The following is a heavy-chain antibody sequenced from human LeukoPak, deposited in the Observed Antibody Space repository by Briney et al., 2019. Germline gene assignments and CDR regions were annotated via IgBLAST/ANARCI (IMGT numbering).Heavy chain of an antibody. D-gene: IGHD3-22*01. Sequence: TGGSLRLSCVGSGFSLNEYGIHSVRQAPGKGLEWVAVVSYDGGHKYYADSVKGRFTISRDTSSDTVSLQMNSLRVEDTAVYYCARDRINMMVLGHDSGLDFWGQGTLVTVSS. V-gene: IGHV3-30*03. CDR3: ARDRINMMVLGHDSGLDF. CDR1: GFSLNEYG. J-gene: IGHJ4*02. CDR2: VSYDGGHK.